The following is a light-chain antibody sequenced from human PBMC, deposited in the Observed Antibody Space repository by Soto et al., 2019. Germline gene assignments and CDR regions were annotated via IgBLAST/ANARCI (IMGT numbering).Light chain of an antibody. CDR1: SGDIGGYNY. CDR2: DVT. CDR3: SSYTASSTSRV. V-gene: IGLV2-14*01. J-gene: IGLJ2*01. Sequence: QSALTQPASVSGSPGQSFTISCTGTSGDIGGYNYVSWYQQYPGKAPKLMIYDVTSRPSGVSNRFSGSKSGNTASLTISGLQTEDEADYYCSSYTASSTSRVFGGGTKLTVL.